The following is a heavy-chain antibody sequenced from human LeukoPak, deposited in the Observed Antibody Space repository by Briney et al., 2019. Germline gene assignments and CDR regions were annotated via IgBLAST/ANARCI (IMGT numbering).Heavy chain of an antibody. J-gene: IGHJ6*03. V-gene: IGHV4-34*01. D-gene: IGHD3-22*01. Sequence: SETLSLTCAVYGGSFSGYYWSWIRQPPGKGLEWIGEINHSGSTNYNPSLKSRVTISVDTSKNQFSLKLSAVTAADTAVYYCARARNYYDSSGYYRDYYYYMDVWGKGTTVTVSS. CDR3: ARARNYYDSSGYYRDYYYYMDV. CDR2: INHSGST. CDR1: GGSFSGYY.